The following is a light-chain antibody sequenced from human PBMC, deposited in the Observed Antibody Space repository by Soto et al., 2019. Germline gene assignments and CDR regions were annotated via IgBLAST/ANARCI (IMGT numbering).Light chain of an antibody. J-gene: IGLJ3*02. CDR3: SSFTTTDILV. V-gene: IGLV2-14*03. CDR1: SGDVGAYNF. Sequence: QSALTQPASVSGSLGQSITISWSGTSGDVGAYNFVSWFQHYPGKAPKIILYDVISRPSGVSNRFSGSKSGNTATLTISGLQAEDEANYYCSSFTTTDILVLGGGTKLTVL. CDR2: DVI.